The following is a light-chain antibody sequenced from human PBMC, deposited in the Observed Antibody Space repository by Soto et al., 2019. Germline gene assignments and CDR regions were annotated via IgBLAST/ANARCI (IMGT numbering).Light chain of an antibody. V-gene: IGLV2-8*01. CDR1: SSDVSRYNY. J-gene: IGLJ2*01. CDR2: EVS. Sequence: QSALTQPPSASGSPGQSVTVSCTGTSSDVSRYNYVSWYQQHPGKAPKLMIYEVSKRPSGVPDRFSGSKSGNTASLTVSGLQAEDEADYYCSSYAGSNNVVFGGGTKLTVL. CDR3: SSYAGSNNVV.